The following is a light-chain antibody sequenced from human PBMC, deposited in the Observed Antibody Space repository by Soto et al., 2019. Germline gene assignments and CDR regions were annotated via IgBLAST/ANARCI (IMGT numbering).Light chain of an antibody. Sequence: DVVMTQSPLSLPVTLGQPASISCKSSQSPVYSDGVTYLNWFQQRPGQSPRRLIYQASIRESGVPDRFSGSGSGTDFTLRISRVEAEDVGFYYCMQGAHWPWTFGQGTKVDIK. J-gene: IGKJ1*01. CDR3: MQGAHWPWT. V-gene: IGKV2-30*01. CDR1: QSPVYSDGVTY. CDR2: QAS.